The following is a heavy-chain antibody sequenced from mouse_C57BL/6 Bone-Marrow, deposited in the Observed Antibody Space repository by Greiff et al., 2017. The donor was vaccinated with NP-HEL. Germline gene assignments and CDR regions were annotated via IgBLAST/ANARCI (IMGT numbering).Heavy chain of an antibody. J-gene: IGHJ1*03. V-gene: IGHV2-2*01. Sequence: VHLVESGPGLVQPSQSLSITCTVSGFSLTSYGVHWVRQSPGKGLEWLGVIWSGGSTDYNAAFISRLSISKDNSKSQVFFKMNSLQADDTAIYYCASSNWDWYFDVWGTGTTVTVSS. CDR3: ASSNWDWYFDV. CDR1: GFSLTSYG. D-gene: IGHD4-1*01. CDR2: IWSGGST.